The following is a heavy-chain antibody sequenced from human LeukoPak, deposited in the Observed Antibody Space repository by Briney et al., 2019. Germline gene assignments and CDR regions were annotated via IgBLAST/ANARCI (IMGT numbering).Heavy chain of an antibody. D-gene: IGHD5-12*01. Sequence: GASVKVSCKVSGYTLTELSMHWVRQAPGKGLEWMGGFDPEDGETIYAQKFQGRVTMTEDTSTDTAYMELSSLRSEDTAVYYCATGVYRIGGGWSFSYFDYWGQGTLVTVSS. CDR2: FDPEDGET. CDR3: ATGVYRIGGGWSFSYFDY. J-gene: IGHJ4*02. CDR1: GYTLTELS. V-gene: IGHV1-24*01.